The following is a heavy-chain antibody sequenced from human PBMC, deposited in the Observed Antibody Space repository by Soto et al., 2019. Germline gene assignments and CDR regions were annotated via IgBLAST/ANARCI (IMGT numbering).Heavy chain of an antibody. D-gene: IGHD2-15*01. CDR3: ARGRGYCSGGSCDWLDP. CDR2: TYYRSKWYN. Sequence: SQTLSLTCAISGDSVSSNSAAWNWIRQSPSRGLEWLGRTYYRSKWYNDYAVSVKSRITINPDTSKNQFSLQLNSVTPEDTAVYYCARGRGYCSGGSCDWLDPWGQGTLVTVSS. CDR1: GDSVSSNSAA. V-gene: IGHV6-1*01. J-gene: IGHJ5*02.